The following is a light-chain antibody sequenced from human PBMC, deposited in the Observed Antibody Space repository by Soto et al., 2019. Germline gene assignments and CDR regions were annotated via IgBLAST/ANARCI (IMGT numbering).Light chain of an antibody. CDR1: QSVSSSY. CDR3: QQYNNWPPIT. Sequence: EIVMTQSPATLSVSPGERATLSCRASQSVSSSYLAWYQQKPGQAPRLLIYGASSRATGIPDRFSGSGSGTDFTLTISRLEPEDFAVYYCQQYNNWPPITFGQGTRLEIK. V-gene: IGKV3-20*01. CDR2: GAS. J-gene: IGKJ5*01.